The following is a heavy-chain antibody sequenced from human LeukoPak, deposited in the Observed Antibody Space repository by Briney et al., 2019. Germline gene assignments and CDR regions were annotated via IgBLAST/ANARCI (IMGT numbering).Heavy chain of an antibody. CDR2: IYHSGST. V-gene: IGHV4-4*02. Sequence: AETLSLPCAVSGGSISSSNWWCWVRPPPGTWLEWIGQIYHSGSTYYNPSLKSRVTISVDKAKNQFSLKLSSVTAADTAVYYCARKDIVVVPAAIGYYYYYYMDVWGKGTTVTVSS. D-gene: IGHD2-2*02. CDR1: GGSISSSNW. CDR3: ARKDIVVVPAAIGYYYYYYMDV. J-gene: IGHJ6*03.